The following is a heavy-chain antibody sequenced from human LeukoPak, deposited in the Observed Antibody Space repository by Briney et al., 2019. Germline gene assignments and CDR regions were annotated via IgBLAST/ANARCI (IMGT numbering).Heavy chain of an antibody. CDR2: ITAYDGDT. CDR3: ARSVAGYSSGWYPLGY. V-gene: IGHV1-18*01. D-gene: IGHD6-19*01. CDR1: GFSFPNYG. J-gene: IGHJ4*02. Sequence: ASVKVSCKASGFSFPNYGISWVRQAPGQGLEWIGWITAYDGDTNYAQKFQDRVTMATDTSTSTASMELWSLRSDDTAVYYCARSVAGYSSGWYPLGYWGQGTLVTVSS.